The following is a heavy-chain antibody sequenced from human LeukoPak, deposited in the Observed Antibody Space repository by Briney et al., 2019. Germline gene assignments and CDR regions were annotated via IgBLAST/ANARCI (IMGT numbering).Heavy chain of an antibody. CDR2: IWYDGSNK. V-gene: IGHV3-33*01. CDR3: ARGEGTTVTIDYYYGMDV. Sequence: PGGSLRLSCAASGFTFSSYGMHWVRQAPGKGLEWVAVIWYDGSNKYYADSVKGRFTISRDNSKNTLYLQMNSLRAEDTAVYYCARGEGTTVTIDYYYGMDVWGQGTTVTVSS. J-gene: IGHJ6*02. CDR1: GFTFSSYG. D-gene: IGHD4-17*01.